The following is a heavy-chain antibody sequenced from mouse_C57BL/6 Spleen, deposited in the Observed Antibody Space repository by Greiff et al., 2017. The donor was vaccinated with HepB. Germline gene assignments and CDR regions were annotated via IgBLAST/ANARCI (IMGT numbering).Heavy chain of an antibody. V-gene: IGHV1-81*01. D-gene: IGHD3-2*02. J-gene: IGHJ2*01. CDR3: ASTAQATDY. CDR2: IYPRSGNT. Sequence: QVQLQQSGAELARPGASVKLSCKASGYTFTSYGISWVKQRTGQGLEWIGEIYPRSGNTYYNEKFKSKATLTADKSSRTAYMELRSLTSEDSAVYFCASTAQATDYWGQGTTLTVSS. CDR1: GYTFTSYG.